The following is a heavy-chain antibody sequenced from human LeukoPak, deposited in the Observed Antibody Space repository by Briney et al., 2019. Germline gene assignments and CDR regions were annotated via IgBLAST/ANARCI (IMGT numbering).Heavy chain of an antibody. Sequence: PGRSLRLSCAASGFTFSSHGMHWVRQAPGKGLEWVAVIWYDGSKRYYADSVKGRFTISRDDSKNTLYLQMNSLRDEDTAIYYCAKAITPQYYYDSSGYLLDYWGQGTLVTVSS. CDR3: AKAITPQYYYDSSGYLLDY. V-gene: IGHV3-33*06. J-gene: IGHJ4*02. CDR2: IWYDGSKR. CDR1: GFTFSSHG. D-gene: IGHD3-22*01.